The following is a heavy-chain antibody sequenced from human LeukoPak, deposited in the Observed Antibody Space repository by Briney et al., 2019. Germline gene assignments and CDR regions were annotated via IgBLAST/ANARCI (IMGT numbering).Heavy chain of an antibody. J-gene: IGHJ4*02. CDR2: ISGSGDST. V-gene: IGHV3-23*01. Sequence: PGGSLRLSCAASGFTFSNFAMNWVRQAPGKGLEWVSAISGSGDSTYFADSVKGRFTISRDNSKNTLYLQMNSLRAEDTAVYYCANANLPDYWGQGTLVTVSS. CDR1: GFTFSNFA. CDR3: ANANLPDY.